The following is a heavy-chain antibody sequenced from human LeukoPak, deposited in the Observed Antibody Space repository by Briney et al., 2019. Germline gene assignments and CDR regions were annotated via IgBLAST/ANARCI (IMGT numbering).Heavy chain of an antibody. Sequence: SGGSPRLSCAASGFTFSSYGMHWVRQAPGKGLEWVAVISYDGSNKYYADSVKGRFTISRDNSKNTLYLQMNSLRAEDTAVYYCAREEYNSEYFDYWGQGTLVTVSS. CDR2: ISYDGSNK. V-gene: IGHV3-30*19. D-gene: IGHD6-19*01. CDR3: AREEYNSEYFDY. CDR1: GFTFSSYG. J-gene: IGHJ4*02.